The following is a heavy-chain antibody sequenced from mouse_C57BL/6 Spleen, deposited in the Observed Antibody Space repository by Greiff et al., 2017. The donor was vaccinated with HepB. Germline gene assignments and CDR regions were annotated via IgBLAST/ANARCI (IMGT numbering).Heavy chain of an antibody. CDR1: CYTFTDDY. Sequence: QVQLQQSGAELVRPGASVKLSCKASCYTFTDDYINWVKHRPGQGLEWIARIYPGRGNTYYNEKFKGKATLTAEESSSTAYMQLSSLTSEDAAFYFCERGGHYYGGSDWYFDVWGTGTTVTVSS. J-gene: IGHJ1*03. CDR3: ERGGHYYGGSDWYFDV. D-gene: IGHD1-1*01. V-gene: IGHV1-76*01. CDR2: IYPGRGNT.